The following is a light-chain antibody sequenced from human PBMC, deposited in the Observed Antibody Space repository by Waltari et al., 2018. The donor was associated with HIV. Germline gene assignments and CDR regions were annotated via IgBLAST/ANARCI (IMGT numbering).Light chain of an antibody. CDR3: QQYVDWPRT. J-gene: IGKJ2*01. Sequence: EIVMTQSPVTLSVSPGERATISCRASQSVDAMLAWYQQKPGQAPRLLIYGASKRDTGVPVRFSGSGSGTEFTLTISSLQSEDYAVYYCQQYVDWPRTFGQGTKVEVK. CDR2: GAS. V-gene: IGKV3-15*01. CDR1: QSVDAM.